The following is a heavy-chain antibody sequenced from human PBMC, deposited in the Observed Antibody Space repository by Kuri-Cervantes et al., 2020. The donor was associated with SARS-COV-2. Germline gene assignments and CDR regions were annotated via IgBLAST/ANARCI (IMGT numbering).Heavy chain of an antibody. CDR3: ARDGGGARDYYYGMDV. Sequence: SETLSLTCTVSGGSISSSSYYWGWIRRPPGKGLEWIGSIYYSGSTYYNPSLKSRVTISVDTSKNQFSLKLSSVTAADTAVYYCARDGGGARDYYYGMDVWGQGTTVTVSS. J-gene: IGHJ6*02. CDR1: GGSISSSSYY. D-gene: IGHD4-23*01. V-gene: IGHV4-39*07. CDR2: IYYSGST.